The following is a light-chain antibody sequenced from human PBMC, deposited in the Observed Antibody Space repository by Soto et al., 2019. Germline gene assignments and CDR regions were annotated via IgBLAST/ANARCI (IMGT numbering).Light chain of an antibody. V-gene: IGKV1-5*03. J-gene: IGKJ4*01. CDR3: KQYSDYPLT. Sequence: DIQMTQSPSTLSASVGDRVTITCRASQSLSDWLAWYQQKPGTAPRLLIYRASSLEYGVPSRFSGSGSGTEFTLTISSLQPGDFATYYCKQYSDYPLTFGGGTKVEIK. CDR2: RAS. CDR1: QSLSDW.